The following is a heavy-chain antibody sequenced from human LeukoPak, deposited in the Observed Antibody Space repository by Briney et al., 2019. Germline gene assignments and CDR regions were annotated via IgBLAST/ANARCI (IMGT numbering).Heavy chain of an antibody. CDR3: ARVAGYSSFYYYQGMDV. CDR2: IYYSGST. J-gene: IGHJ6*02. CDR1: GVSISSYY. D-gene: IGHD6-13*01. Sequence: PSEILSLTCTVSGVSISSYYWSWIRQPPGKGLEWIGYIYYSGSTNYNPSLKSRVTISVDTSKNQFSLKLSSVTAADTAVYYCARVAGYSSFYYYQGMDVWGQGTTVTVSS. V-gene: IGHV4-59*01.